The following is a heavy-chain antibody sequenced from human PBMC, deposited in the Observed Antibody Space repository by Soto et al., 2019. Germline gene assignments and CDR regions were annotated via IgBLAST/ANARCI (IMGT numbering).Heavy chain of an antibody. CDR2: ISAYNGNT. CDR3: ARDPRRVAARLLINWFDP. Sequence: AASVKVYCKTSGYTFTSYGISWVRQDTGQGLEWMGWISAYNGNTNYAQKLQGRVTMTTDTSTSTAYMELRSLRSDDTAVYYCARDPRRVAARLLINWFDPWGQGTLVTVPS. J-gene: IGHJ5*02. D-gene: IGHD6-6*01. V-gene: IGHV1-18*01. CDR1: GYTFTSYG.